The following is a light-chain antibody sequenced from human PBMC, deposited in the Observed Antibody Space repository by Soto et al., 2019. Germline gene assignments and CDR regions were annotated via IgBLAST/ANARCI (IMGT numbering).Light chain of an antibody. CDR1: QSVTTY. CDR3: QQRSNWPPIT. V-gene: IGKV3-11*01. CDR2: DAS. J-gene: IGKJ5*01. Sequence: EIVLTQSPATPSLSPGARATLSCRASQSVTTYLAWYQHKPGQAPRLLIHDASHRAAGIPALFSGSGFGTDFTLTISSLEPEDAAVYYCQQRSNWPPITFGQGTRLEIK.